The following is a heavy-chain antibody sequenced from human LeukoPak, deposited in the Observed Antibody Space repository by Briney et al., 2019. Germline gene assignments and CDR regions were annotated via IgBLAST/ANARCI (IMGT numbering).Heavy chain of an antibody. CDR2: ISGSGGST. D-gene: IGHD2-2*01. Sequence: GGSLRLSCAASGFTFGSYAMSWVRQAPGKGLGWVSAISGSGGSTYYADSVKGRFTISRDNSKNTLYLQMNSLRAEDTALYYCAKDCTSTNCYVDYWGQGTLVTVSS. CDR1: GFTFGSYA. CDR3: AKDCTSTNCYVDY. J-gene: IGHJ4*02. V-gene: IGHV3-23*01.